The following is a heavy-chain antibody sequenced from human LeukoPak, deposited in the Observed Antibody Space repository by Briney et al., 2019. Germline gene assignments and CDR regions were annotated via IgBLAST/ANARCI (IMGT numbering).Heavy chain of an antibody. J-gene: IGHJ5*02. CDR1: GFTASNNY. Sequence: PGGSLRLSCAASGFTASNNYMSWVRQAPGKGLEWVSLISSGYSTYYADSVKGRFTVSRDNSQNTLYLQMNSLRAEDTAVYYCARGHWFDPWGQGTLVTVSS. V-gene: IGHV3-53*01. CDR2: ISSGYST. CDR3: ARGHWFDP.